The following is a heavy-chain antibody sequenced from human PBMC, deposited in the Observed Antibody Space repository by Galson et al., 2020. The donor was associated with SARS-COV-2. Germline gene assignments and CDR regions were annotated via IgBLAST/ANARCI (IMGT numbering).Heavy chain of an antibody. D-gene: IGHD5-18*01. V-gene: IGHV4-31*03. CDR1: GGSISSGGYY. CDR2: IYDSGTT. CDR3: ARLSEIQIWLWQCYFDS. Sequence: ASETLSLTCTVSGGSISSGGYYWSWIRQHPGKGLEWIGHIYDSGTTYHNPSLKSRVTISIDTSKNQFSLKLSSVTAADTAVYYCARLSEIQIWLWQCYFDSWGQGTLVTVSS. J-gene: IGHJ4*03.